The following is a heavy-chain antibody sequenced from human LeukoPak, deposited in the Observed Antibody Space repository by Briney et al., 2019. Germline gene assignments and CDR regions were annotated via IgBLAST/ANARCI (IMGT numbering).Heavy chain of an antibody. CDR1: GCSFTSYW. V-gene: IGHV5-51*01. Sequence: GESLKISCNGSGCSFTSYWIGWVRQMSGKGLEWMGIIYPGDSDTRYSPSFQGQVTISADKSIRTAYLQWSSLKASDTAMYYCARHRAVSGTYSPFEDWGQGTLVTVSS. J-gene: IGHJ4*02. CDR2: IYPGDSDT. D-gene: IGHD1-26*01. CDR3: ARHRAVSGTYSPFED.